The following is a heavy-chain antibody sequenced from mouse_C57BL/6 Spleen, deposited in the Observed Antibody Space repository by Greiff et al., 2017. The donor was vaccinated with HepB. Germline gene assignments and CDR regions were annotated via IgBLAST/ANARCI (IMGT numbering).Heavy chain of an antibody. CDR1: GYTFTSYW. Sequence: QVQLQQPGAELVMPGASVKLSCKASGYTFTSYWMHWVKQRPGQGLEWIGEIDPSDSYTNYNQKFKGKSTLTVDKSSSTAYMQLRSLTSEDSAVYYCAGGYYWYFAVWGTGTTVTVSS. V-gene: IGHV1-69*01. J-gene: IGHJ1*03. CDR3: AGGYYWYFAV. D-gene: IGHD2-2*01. CDR2: IDPSDSYT.